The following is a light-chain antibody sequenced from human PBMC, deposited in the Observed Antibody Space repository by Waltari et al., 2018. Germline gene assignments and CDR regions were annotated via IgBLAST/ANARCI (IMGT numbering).Light chain of an antibody. CDR1: QSISSY. CDR2: AAS. J-gene: IGKJ1*01. Sequence: DKKMKQTKKYLTESVGDRVTITCRASQSISSYLNWYQQKPGKAPKLLIYAASSLQSVVPSRFSGSGSGTDFTLTISSLQPEDFATYYCQQSYSTPPWTFGQGTKVEIK. CDR3: QQSYSTPPWT. V-gene: IGKV1-39*01.